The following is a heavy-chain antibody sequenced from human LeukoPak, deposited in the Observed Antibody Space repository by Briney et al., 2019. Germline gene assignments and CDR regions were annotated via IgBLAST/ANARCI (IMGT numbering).Heavy chain of an antibody. CDR1: VRTYSSYA. J-gene: IGHJ2*01. CDR3: ARDVGLAVAGTAGYFDL. V-gene: IGHV1-2*04. Sequence: GSSVKLSCKACVRTYSSYAIIWAPQAPGQAREEVGWNNPNSGGTSYAQKFQGWVTVTRNTSISTAYMELSRLRSDDTAVYYCARDVGLAVAGTAGYFDLWGRGTLVTVSS. D-gene: IGHD6-19*01. CDR2: NNPNSGGT.